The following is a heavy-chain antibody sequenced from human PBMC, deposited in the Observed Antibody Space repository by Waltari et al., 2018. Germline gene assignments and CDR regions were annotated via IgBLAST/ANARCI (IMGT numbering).Heavy chain of an antibody. CDR3: ARNFEHYDFWSGSYFFDY. V-gene: IGHV1-46*01. CDR1: GYTFTTYY. J-gene: IGHJ4*02. CDR2: INPRGYST. D-gene: IGHD3-3*01. Sequence: QVQLVQSGAEVKRPGASVKVSCKASGYTFTTYYIHWVRQAPGQGLEWMGIINPRGYSTKYAQKFQGRVTMTRDTSTSTVYMELSSLRSEDTAVYYCARNFEHYDFWSGSYFFDYWGQGTLVTVSS.